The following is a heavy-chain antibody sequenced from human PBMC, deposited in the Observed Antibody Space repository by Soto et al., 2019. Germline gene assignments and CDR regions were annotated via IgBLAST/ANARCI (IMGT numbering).Heavy chain of an antibody. CDR2: IGTSSSSI. Sequence: PGGSLRLSCAASGFTFTSSTMNWVRQAPGKGLEWVSYIGTSSSSIFYADSVKGRFTISRDNAKNSLYLQMNSLRDEDTAVYYCARDYNYAFAHWGQGTLVTVSS. V-gene: IGHV3-48*02. CDR1: GFTFTSST. D-gene: IGHD5-18*01. J-gene: IGHJ4*02. CDR3: ARDYNYAFAH.